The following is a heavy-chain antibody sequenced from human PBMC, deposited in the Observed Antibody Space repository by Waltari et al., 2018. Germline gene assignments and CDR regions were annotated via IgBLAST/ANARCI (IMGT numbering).Heavy chain of an antibody. J-gene: IGHJ6*02. CDR1: GFTFSIYW. D-gene: IGHD1-1*01. CDR2: INNDGSRT. Sequence: EVQLVESGGKLVQPGGSLRLSCAGSGFTFSIYWMHWVRQAPGKGLLCVSHINNDGSRTTYADSVRGRFTISRDNARNTLYLQMNSLRVEDTAVYYCARGTVSTTYYGMDVWGQGTTVTVSS. CDR3: ARGTVSTTYYGMDV. V-gene: IGHV3-74*01.